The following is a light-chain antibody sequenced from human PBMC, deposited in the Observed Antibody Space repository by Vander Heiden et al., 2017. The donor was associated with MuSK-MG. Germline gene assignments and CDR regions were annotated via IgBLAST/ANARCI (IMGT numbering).Light chain of an antibody. V-gene: IGKV4-1*01. CDR3: QQYYTSLHT. CDR1: QSVLHSSNNKNY. J-gene: IGKJ2*01. CDR2: WAS. Sequence: DIVMTQSPDSLAASLGERATINCKSSQSVLHSSNNKNYLAWYQQKPGQPPKLLIYWASTRESGVPDRFSGSGSGTDFTLTISSLQAEDFAVYYCQQYYTSLHTFGQGTKLEIK.